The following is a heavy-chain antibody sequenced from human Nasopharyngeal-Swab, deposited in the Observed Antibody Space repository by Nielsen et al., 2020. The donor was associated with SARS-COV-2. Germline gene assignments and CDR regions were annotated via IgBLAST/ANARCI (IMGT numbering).Heavy chain of an antibody. V-gene: IGHV3-21*01. D-gene: IGHD2-15*01. J-gene: IGHJ6*02. Sequence: GSLRLSCAASGFTFSSYSMNWVRQAPGKGPEWVSSISSSTSYIYYADSVKGRFTISRDNAKNSLYLQMNSLRAEDTAVYYCARERCSGGGCYLYYYYGMDVWGQGTTVTVSS. CDR3: ARERCSGGGCYLYYYYGMDV. CDR1: GFTFSSYS. CDR2: ISSSTSYI.